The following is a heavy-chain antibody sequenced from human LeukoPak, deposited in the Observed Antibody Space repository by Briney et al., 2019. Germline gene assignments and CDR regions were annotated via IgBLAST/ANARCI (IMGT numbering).Heavy chain of an antibody. CDR1: GYTFTSYA. J-gene: IGHJ6*02. V-gene: IGHV7-4-1*02. CDR3: ARRGSTRDYYGMDV. CDR2: INTNTGNP. Sequence: ASVKVSCKASGYTFTSYAMNWVRQAPGQGLEWMGWINTNTGNPTYAQGFTGRFVFSLDTPVSTAYLQISSLKAEDTAVYYCARRGSTRDYYGMDVWGQGTTVTVSS. D-gene: IGHD2-2*01.